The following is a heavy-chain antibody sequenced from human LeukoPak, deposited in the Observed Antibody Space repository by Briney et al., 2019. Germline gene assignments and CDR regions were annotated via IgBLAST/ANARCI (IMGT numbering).Heavy chain of an antibody. Sequence: GASVKVSCKASGYTFTGYYMHWVRQAPGQGLEWMGWMNPNSGNTGYAQKFQGRVTITRNTSISTAYMELSSLRSEDTAVYYCARRDTADRVAFDIWGQGTMVTVSS. V-gene: IGHV1-8*03. CDR3: ARRDTADRVAFDI. D-gene: IGHD5-18*01. CDR1: GYTFTGYY. CDR2: MNPNSGNT. J-gene: IGHJ3*02.